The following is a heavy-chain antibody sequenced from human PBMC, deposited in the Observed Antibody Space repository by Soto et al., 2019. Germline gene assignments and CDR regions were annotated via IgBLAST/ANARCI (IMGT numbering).Heavy chain of an antibody. CDR1: GYTSTSYY. CDR3: ARDYYDRRGYTHPAYYFDY. J-gene: IGHJ4*02. CDR2: INHSGGST. D-gene: IGHD3-22*01. Sequence: ASVKVSYKPSGYTSTSYYMLLVRQAPSQALEWLGIINHSGGSTSYAQKFQGKVTKTRDTYTSTVYMELSSLRSVDTAVYYCARDYYDRRGYTHPAYYFDYWGQGTLVTVSA. V-gene: IGHV1-46*01.